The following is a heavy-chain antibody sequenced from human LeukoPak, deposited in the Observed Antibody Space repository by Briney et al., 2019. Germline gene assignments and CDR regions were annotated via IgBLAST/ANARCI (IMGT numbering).Heavy chain of an antibody. CDR3: AKAGSPHGVEYYYYYMDV. J-gene: IGHJ6*03. CDR1: RFTFSSYA. Sequence: GGSLRLSCAASRFTFSSYAMSWVRQAPGKGLEGVSAISGSGGSTYYADSVKGRFTISRDNSKNTLYLQMNSLRAEDTAVYYCAKAGSPHGVEYYYYYMDVWGKGTTVTVSS. V-gene: IGHV3-23*01. CDR2: ISGSGGST. D-gene: IGHD1-14*01.